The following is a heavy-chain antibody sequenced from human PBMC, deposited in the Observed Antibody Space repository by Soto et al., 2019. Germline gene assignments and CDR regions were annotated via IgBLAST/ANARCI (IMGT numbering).Heavy chain of an antibody. CDR2: INPNSGGT. D-gene: IGHD3-3*01. J-gene: IGHJ6*02. Sequence: GASVKVSCKTSGYTFTAHCIHWVRQAPGQGLEWMGWINPNSGGTTYAQKFHARVTMTRDTSISTAYMELSGLTSDDTAVYYCARADDLTMTYGLDGLGQGTTVIVSS. CDR1: GYTFTAHC. CDR3: ARADDLTMTYGLDG. V-gene: IGHV1-2*02.